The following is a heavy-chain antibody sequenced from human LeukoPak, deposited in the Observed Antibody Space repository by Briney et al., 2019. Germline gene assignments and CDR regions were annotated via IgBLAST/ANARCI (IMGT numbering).Heavy chain of an antibody. Sequence: SETLSLTCTVSGGSVSSGSYYWSWIRQPPGKGLEWIGYIYYNGSTNYNPSLKSRVTISVDTSKNQFSLKLSSVTAADTAVYYCAREPLGYYDSSGYKRDPLDYWGQGTLVTVSS. CDR1: GGSVSSGSYY. CDR2: IYYNGST. CDR3: AREPLGYYDSSGYKRDPLDY. D-gene: IGHD3-22*01. V-gene: IGHV4-61*01. J-gene: IGHJ4*02.